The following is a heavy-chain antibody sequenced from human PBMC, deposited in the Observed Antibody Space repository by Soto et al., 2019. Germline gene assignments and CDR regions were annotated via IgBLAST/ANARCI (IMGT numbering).Heavy chain of an antibody. CDR1: GGSISSYY. CDR3: ARVRDCSGGTCYSWWFDP. V-gene: IGHV4-59*01. Sequence: QVQLQESGPGLVKPSETLSLTCTVSGGSISSYYWSWIRQPPGKGLEWIGYIYYSGNTNYNPSLKSRVTISVDTSKNQLSLKLSSVTAADTAVYYCARVRDCSGGTCYSWWFDPWGQGTLVTVSS. CDR2: IYYSGNT. J-gene: IGHJ5*02. D-gene: IGHD2-15*01.